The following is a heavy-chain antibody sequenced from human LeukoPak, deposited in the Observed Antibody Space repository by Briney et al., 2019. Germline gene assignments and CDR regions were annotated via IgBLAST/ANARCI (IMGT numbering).Heavy chain of an antibody. CDR2: IYPAHSDT. Sequence: GESLKISCKGTGYSFTSYWIGWVRQMPGKGLEWMGIIYPAHSDTRYSPSFQGQVTISADKSISTAYLKWSSLKASDTAMYYCARTHYYDSSGYYYGYYWGQGTLVTVSS. J-gene: IGHJ4*02. D-gene: IGHD3-22*01. CDR1: GYSFTSYW. CDR3: ARTHYYDSSGYYYGYY. V-gene: IGHV5-51*01.